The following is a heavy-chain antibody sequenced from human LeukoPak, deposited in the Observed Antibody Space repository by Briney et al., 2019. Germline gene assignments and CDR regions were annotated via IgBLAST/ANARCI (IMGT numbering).Heavy chain of an antibody. CDR1: GFIFSSSA. V-gene: IGHV3-48*02. D-gene: IGHD1-1*01. J-gene: IGHJ4*02. CDR3: ATYKRLFDY. CDR2: ISSTADTL. Sequence: GGSLRLSCAASGFIFSSSAMIWVRQAPGKGLEWVSYISSTADTLYYADSVRGRFTISRDNAKNSLLLQMNSLRDEDTAVYYCATYKRLFDYWGQGTLVTVSS.